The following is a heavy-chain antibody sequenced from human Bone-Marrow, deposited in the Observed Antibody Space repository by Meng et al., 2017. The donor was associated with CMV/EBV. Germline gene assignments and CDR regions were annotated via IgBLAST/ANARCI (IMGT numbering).Heavy chain of an antibody. CDR1: GFTFSSYA. CDR3: ARDQYSSGWYGDFDY. Sequence: LSLTCAASGFTFSSYAMHWVRRAPGKGLEWVAVISYDGSNKYYADSVKGRFTISRDNSKNTLYLQMNSLRAEDTAVYYCARDQYSSGWYGDFDYWGQGTLVTVSS. CDR2: ISYDGSNK. V-gene: IGHV3-30-3*01. D-gene: IGHD6-19*01. J-gene: IGHJ4*02.